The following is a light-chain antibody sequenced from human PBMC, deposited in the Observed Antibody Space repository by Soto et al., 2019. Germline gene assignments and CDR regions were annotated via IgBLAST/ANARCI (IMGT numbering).Light chain of an antibody. CDR3: QHYGRSPIT. Sequence: EIVLAQSPGTLPFSPEERATLSCRASQSVSNSYLALYQQKPGQAPRLLISGASSRATGIPDRFSGSGSATDFKLTISRLEPEDFALYYCQHYGRSPITFGQGTRLEIK. V-gene: IGKV3-20*01. CDR1: QSVSNSY. CDR2: GAS. J-gene: IGKJ5*01.